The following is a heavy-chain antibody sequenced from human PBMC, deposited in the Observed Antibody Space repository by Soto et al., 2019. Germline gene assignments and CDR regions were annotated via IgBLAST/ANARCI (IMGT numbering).Heavy chain of an antibody. D-gene: IGHD6-6*01. Sequence: PGGSLRLSCAASGFTFNSYAMSWVRQAPGKGLEWVSAINGNGGSTYYADSVKGRFTISRDNSKNALYLQMNSLRVEDTAVYYCAKDVILAGRPVKFDCWGRGTLVTVSS. CDR3: AKDVILAGRPVKFDC. CDR1: GFTFNSYA. CDR2: INGNGGST. V-gene: IGHV3-23*01. J-gene: IGHJ4*02.